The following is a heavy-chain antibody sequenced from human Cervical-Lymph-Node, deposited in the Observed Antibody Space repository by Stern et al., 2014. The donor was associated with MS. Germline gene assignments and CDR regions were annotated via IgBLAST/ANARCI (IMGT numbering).Heavy chain of an antibody. D-gene: IGHD6-13*01. CDR1: GGSFSMDS. CDR3: ARDQGGIADS. Sequence: QVQLGQSGAEVKKPGSSVKVSCKASGGSFSMDSISWVRQAPGQGLEWMGGLTPKLRTSNYAQKFQGRVTTNGEVSTSTASMGLPSLRSEDTAVYFCARDQGGIADSWGQGTLVIVSS. J-gene: IGHJ4*02. V-gene: IGHV1-69*01. CDR2: LTPKLRTS.